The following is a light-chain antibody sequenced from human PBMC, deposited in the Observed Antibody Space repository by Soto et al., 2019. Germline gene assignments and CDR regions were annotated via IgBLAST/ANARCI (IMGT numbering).Light chain of an antibody. CDR2: GVV. CDR1: GNDVGAYNY. Sequence: QSALTQPRSVSGSPGQSVTISCTGTGNDVGAYNYVSWYQQHPGRPPKLLIYGVVRWPSGVPDRFSRSKSGNTASLTISGLQAEDEADYFCCSYAGGYTYLFGTGTKLTVL. V-gene: IGLV2-11*01. J-gene: IGLJ1*01. CDR3: CSYAGGYTYL.